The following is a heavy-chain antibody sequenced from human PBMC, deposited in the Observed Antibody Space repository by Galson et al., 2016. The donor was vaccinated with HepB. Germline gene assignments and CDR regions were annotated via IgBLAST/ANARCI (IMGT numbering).Heavy chain of an antibody. CDR3: AREYDTLTGPYFDY. D-gene: IGHD3-9*01. CDR2: IFYDGSA. CDR1: GGSIGSFY. J-gene: IGHJ4*02. Sequence: SETLSLTCNVSGGSIGSFYWTWIRQAPGKGLEYIGYIFYDGSANYNPSLLGRVTISADMSKNRFSLKLNSVTAADTAVYYCAREYDTLTGPYFDYWGQGILVTVSS. V-gene: IGHV4-59*01.